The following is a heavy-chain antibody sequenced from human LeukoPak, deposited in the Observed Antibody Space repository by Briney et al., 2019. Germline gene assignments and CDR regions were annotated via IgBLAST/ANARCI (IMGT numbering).Heavy chain of an antibody. D-gene: IGHD2-2*01. CDR1: GFPFSSYG. CDR3: ARDFYCSRTSCYAPSFDY. Sequence: GRSLRLSCAASGFPFSSYGMHWVRQAPGRGLEGVALIGYDGTNEYYADSVKGRFTISRDNSKNTLYLQMKSLRAEDTAVYYCARDFYCSRTSCYAPSFDYWGQGTLVTVSS. CDR2: IGYDGTNE. V-gene: IGHV3-33*01. J-gene: IGHJ4*02.